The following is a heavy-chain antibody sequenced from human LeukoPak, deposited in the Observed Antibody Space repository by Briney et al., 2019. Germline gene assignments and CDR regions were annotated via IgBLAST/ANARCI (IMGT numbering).Heavy chain of an antibody. CDR1: GYTFTSYG. D-gene: IGHD2-15*01. Sequence: ASVKVSCKASGYTFTSYGISWVRQAPGQGLEWMGWINPNSGGTNYAQKFQGRATMTRDTSISTAYMELRRLSSDDTAIYYCARPYCNGGSCHDYFDYWGQGTLVSVSS. CDR2: INPNSGGT. CDR3: ARPYCNGGSCHDYFDY. V-gene: IGHV1-2*02. J-gene: IGHJ4*02.